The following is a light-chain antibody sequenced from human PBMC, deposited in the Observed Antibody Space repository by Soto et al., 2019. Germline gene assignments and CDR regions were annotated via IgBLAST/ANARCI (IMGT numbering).Light chain of an antibody. CDR1: SSDVGAYNY. Sequence: QAVVTQPASVSGSPGQSITISCTGTSSDVGAYNYVSWYQQHPGKAPKLMIYEVSNRPSGVSDRFSGSRSGNTASLTISGLQAEDESDYYCISYTSSSTWVFGGGTQLTVL. CDR2: EVS. J-gene: IGLJ3*02. CDR3: ISYTSSSTWV. V-gene: IGLV2-14*01.